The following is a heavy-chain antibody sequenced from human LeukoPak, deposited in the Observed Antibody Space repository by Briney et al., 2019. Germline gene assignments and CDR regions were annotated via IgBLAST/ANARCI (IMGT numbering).Heavy chain of an antibody. Sequence: PGGSLRLSCAASGLTFSSSSMNWVRQAPGKGLEWVSSISSSSNYMYYTDSVKGRFTIFRDNAENSLYLQMNSLRIEDTAVYYCARGLISSGYSSYFDYWGQGTLVTVSS. D-gene: IGHD3-22*01. CDR1: GLTFSSSS. CDR3: ARGLISSGYSSYFDY. CDR2: ISSSSNYM. V-gene: IGHV3-21*01. J-gene: IGHJ4*02.